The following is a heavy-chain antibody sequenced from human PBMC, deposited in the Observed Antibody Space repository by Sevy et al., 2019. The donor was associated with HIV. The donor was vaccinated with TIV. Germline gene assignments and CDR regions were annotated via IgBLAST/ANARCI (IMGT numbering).Heavy chain of an antibody. CDR2: LKSKTDGGTA. J-gene: IGHJ1*01. D-gene: IGHD2-2*01. V-gene: IGHV3-15*01. CDR1: GFTFSNVC. CDR3: TTGGSMFQH. Sequence: GGSLRLSCVASGFTFSNVCMSWVRQAPGKGLEWVGHLKSKTDGGTADYAAPVRGRFTISRDDSKNTLYLQMNSLKTEDTDVYYCTTGGSMFQHWGQGTLVTVSS.